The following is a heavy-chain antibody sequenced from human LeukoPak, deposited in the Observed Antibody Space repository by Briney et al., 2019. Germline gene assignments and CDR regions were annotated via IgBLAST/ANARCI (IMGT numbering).Heavy chain of an antibody. Sequence: SHTLSLTGCVVAGSVTGTNCWPGVRHPPGKGLDWIGEVHLDGGTTYNPPLGSRLTLSVDLSENHISLKLTSVTAADAAVYYCARAGGFFRPLDYSGQGTLVTVSS. V-gene: IGHV4-4*02. D-gene: IGHD3-3*01. J-gene: IGHJ4*02. CDR1: AGSVTGTNC. CDR3: ARAGGFFRPLDY. CDR2: VHLDGGT.